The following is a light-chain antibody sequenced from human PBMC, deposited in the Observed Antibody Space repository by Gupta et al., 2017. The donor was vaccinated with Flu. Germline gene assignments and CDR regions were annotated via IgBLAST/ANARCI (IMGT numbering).Light chain of an antibody. CDR1: QKVGKC. CDR3: QQGNNRPIT. J-gene: IGKJ5*01. Sequence: PATLSLSPGGRATLSCRARQKVGKCLGWYQQKRGQVPRLLIYGASIRVTGLPARFSGSGSETDFTLTIRIRDPEDFAVYYCQQGNNRPITFGQGTQVDIK. CDR2: GAS. V-gene: IGKV3-11*01.